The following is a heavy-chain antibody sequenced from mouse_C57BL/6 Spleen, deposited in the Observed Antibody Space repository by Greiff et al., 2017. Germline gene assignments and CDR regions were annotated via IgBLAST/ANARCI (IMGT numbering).Heavy chain of an antibody. CDR3: ARFGYSNSWFAY. Sequence: VQLQQPGAELVKPGASVKMSCKASGYTFTSYWLTWVKQRPGQGLEWIGDIYPGSGSTNYNEKFKSKATLTVDPSSSTAYMQLSSLTSEDSAVYYCARFGYSNSWFAYWGQGTLVTVSA. V-gene: IGHV1-55*01. J-gene: IGHJ3*01. CDR2: IYPGSGST. CDR1: GYTFTSYW. D-gene: IGHD2-5*01.